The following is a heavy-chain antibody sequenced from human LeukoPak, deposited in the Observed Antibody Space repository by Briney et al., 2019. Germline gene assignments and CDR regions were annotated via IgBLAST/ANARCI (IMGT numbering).Heavy chain of an antibody. CDR3: AMGSGGYCTNGVCSPHNWFDP. CDR1: GYTFTSYG. Sequence: ASVMVSCKASGYTFTSYGISWVRQAPGQGLEWMGWISAYNGNTNYAQKLQGRVTMTTDTSTSTAYMELRSLRSDDTAVYYCAMGSGGYCTNGVCSPHNWFDPWGQGTLVTVSS. J-gene: IGHJ5*02. CDR2: ISAYNGNT. D-gene: IGHD2-8*01. V-gene: IGHV1-18*01.